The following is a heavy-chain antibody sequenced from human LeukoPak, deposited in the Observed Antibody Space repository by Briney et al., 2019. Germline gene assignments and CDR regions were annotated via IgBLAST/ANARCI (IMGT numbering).Heavy chain of an antibody. Sequence: SETLSLTCAVSGYSISSGYYWGWIRQPPGKGLEWIGSIYHSGSTYYNPSLKSRVTRSVDTSKNQFSLKLSSVTAADTAVYYCARKGKFPDTAVDYWGQGTLVTVSS. J-gene: IGHJ4*02. D-gene: IGHD5-18*01. V-gene: IGHV4-38-2*01. CDR1: GYSISSGYY. CDR2: IYHSGST. CDR3: ARKGKFPDTAVDY.